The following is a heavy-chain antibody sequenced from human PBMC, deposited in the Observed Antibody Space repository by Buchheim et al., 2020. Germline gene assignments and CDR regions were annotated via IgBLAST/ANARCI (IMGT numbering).Heavy chain of an antibody. Sequence: QVQLQQWGAGLLKPSETLSLTCAVYGGSFSGYYWSWIRQPPGKGLEWIGEINHSGSTNYNPSLRSRVTISVDTSKNQFSLKLSSVTAADTAVYYCARTSIAAAGFDYWGQGTL. CDR3: ARTSIAAAGFDY. CDR2: INHSGST. CDR1: GGSFSGYY. D-gene: IGHD6-13*01. V-gene: IGHV4-34*01. J-gene: IGHJ4*02.